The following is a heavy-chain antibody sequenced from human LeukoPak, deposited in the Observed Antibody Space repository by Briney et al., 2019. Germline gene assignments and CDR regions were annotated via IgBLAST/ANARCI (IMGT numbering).Heavy chain of an antibody. Sequence: GGSLRLSCASSGFTLRDHHMDCVRQAPGGGLEWVGRIRNRANSYITKYAASVTGRFTISRDDSKNSMFLQMNSLRTEDTAVYYCTRLNYYDGSGYYPDYWGQGTLVTVSS. J-gene: IGHJ4*02. CDR2: IRNRANSYIT. D-gene: IGHD3-22*01. CDR3: TRLNYYDGSGYYPDY. CDR1: GFTLRDHH. V-gene: IGHV3-72*01.